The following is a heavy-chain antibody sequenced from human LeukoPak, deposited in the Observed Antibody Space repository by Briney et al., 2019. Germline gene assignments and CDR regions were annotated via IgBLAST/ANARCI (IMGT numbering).Heavy chain of an antibody. CDR2: ISGSGGST. J-gene: IGHJ4*02. CDR1: GFTFSSYA. CDR3: AKDGDYYGSGSYLTY. D-gene: IGHD3-10*01. Sequence: GGSLGLSCAASGFTFSSYAMSWVRQAPGKGLEWVSAISGSGGSTYYADSVKGRFTISRDNSKNTLYLQMNSLRAEDTAVYYCAKDGDYYGSGSYLTYWGQGTLVTVSS. V-gene: IGHV3-23*01.